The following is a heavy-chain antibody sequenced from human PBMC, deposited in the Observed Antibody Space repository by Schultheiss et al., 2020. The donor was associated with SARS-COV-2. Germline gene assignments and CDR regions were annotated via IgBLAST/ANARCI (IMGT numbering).Heavy chain of an antibody. CDR1: GGSISSGGYS. V-gene: IGHV4-30-2*01. CDR2: IYHSGST. D-gene: IGHD2-2*01. Sequence: SETLSLTCAVSGGSISSGGYSWSWIRQPPGKGLEWIGYIYHSGSTYYNPSLKSRVTISVDTSKNQFSLKLSSVTAADTAVYYCARGVRRTIFDYWGQGTLVTVSS. CDR3: ARGVRRTIFDY. J-gene: IGHJ4*02.